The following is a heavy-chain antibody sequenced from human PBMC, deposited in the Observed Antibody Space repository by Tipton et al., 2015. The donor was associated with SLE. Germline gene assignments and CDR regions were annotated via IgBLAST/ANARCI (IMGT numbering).Heavy chain of an antibody. CDR1: GFTFGDYA. CDR3: ARDVRSITIFAVVIPSRYGMDV. Sequence: SLRLSCTASGFTFGDYAMSWVRQAPGKGLEWVGFIRSKAYGGTTEYAASVKGRFTISRDDSKSIAYLQMNSLKTEDTAVYYCARDVRSITIFAVVIPSRYGMDVWGQGTTVTVSS. V-gene: IGHV3-49*04. CDR2: IRSKAYGGTT. D-gene: IGHD3-3*01. J-gene: IGHJ6*02.